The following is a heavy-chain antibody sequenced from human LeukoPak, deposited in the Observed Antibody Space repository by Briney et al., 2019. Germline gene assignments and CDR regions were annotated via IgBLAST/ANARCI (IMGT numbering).Heavy chain of an antibody. CDR3: AKDRGIVVAGTFDP. CDR2: ISGSGSST. J-gene: IGHJ5*02. D-gene: IGHD6-19*01. V-gene: IGHV3-23*01. Sequence: GGSLRLSRAASGFSFSSYAMTWVRQAPGKGLKWVSAISGSGSSTYYADSVKGRFTISRENSQNTLYLQMNSLRAEDTAVYYCAKDRGIVVAGTFDPWGQGTLVTVSS. CDR1: GFSFSSYA.